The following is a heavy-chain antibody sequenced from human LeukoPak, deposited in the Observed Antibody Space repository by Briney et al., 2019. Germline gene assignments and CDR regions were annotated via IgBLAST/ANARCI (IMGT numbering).Heavy chain of an antibody. Sequence: PSETLSLTCTVSGGSISSGSYYWSWIRQPPGKGLEWIGYIYYSGSTNYNPSLKSRVTISVDTSKNQFSLKLSSVTAADTAVYYCARHTSGYDSVDYWGQGTLVTVSS. J-gene: IGHJ4*02. D-gene: IGHD5-12*01. CDR1: GGSISSGSYY. CDR2: IYYSGST. V-gene: IGHV4-61*01. CDR3: ARHTSGYDSVDY.